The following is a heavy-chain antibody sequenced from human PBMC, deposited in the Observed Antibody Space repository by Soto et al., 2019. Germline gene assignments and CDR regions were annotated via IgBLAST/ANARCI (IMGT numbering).Heavy chain of an antibody. Sequence: PGGSLRLSCAASGFTFSSYAMHWVRQAPGKGLECVAVISYNGSNKYYADSVKGRFTISRDNSKNTLYLQMNSLRAEDTAVYYCARSTSLRRAFHIWGQGTMVTVSS. CDR1: GFTFSSYA. V-gene: IGHV3-30-3*01. CDR2: ISYNGSNK. CDR3: ARSTSLRRAFHI. J-gene: IGHJ3*02.